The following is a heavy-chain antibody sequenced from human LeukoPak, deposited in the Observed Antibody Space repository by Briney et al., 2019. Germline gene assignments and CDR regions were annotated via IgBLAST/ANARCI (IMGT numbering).Heavy chain of an antibody. CDR3: ARVGYDSSGYSLFDY. CDR1: GGTFSSYA. CDR2: IIPIFGTA. Sequence: GASVKVSCKASGGTFSSYAISWVRQAPGQGLEWMGGIIPIFGTANYAQKFQGRVTITADESTSTAYMELRSLRSDDTAVYYCARVGYDSSGYSLFDYWGQGTLVTVSS. J-gene: IGHJ4*02. V-gene: IGHV1-69*13. D-gene: IGHD3-22*01.